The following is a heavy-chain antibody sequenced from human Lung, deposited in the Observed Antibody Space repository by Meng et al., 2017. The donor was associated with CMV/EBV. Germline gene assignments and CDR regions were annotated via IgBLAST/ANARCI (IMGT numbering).Heavy chain of an antibody. J-gene: IGHJ4*02. Sequence: VQLWQSGAEVKKPGSSVKAACKTSGGSFSTYTFSWVRQAPGQGLEWMGGLIPVLNKAKSAPRFQDRVTFTADETTTTAYMELSSLTFEDTAVYFCARGRGNQPLFDFWGQGTLVTVSS. D-gene: IGHD2/OR15-2a*01. V-gene: IGHV1-69*10. CDR2: LIPVLNKA. CDR3: ARGRGNQPLFDF. CDR1: GGSFSTYT.